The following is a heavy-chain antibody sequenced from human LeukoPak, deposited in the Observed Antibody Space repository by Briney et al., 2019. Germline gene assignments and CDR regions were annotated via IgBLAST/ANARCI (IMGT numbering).Heavy chain of an antibody. J-gene: IGHJ3*01. D-gene: IGHD1-7*01. Sequence: GGSLRLSCAASGFTFSTFSTNWVRQTPGKGLEWVSAISGSGSDIYYADSVEGRFTISRDNPKKSLYLQMNSLRAEDTAVYYCARRTFPNDAFDVWGQGTVVTVSS. CDR3: ARRTFPNDAFDV. CDR2: ISGSGSDI. CDR1: GFTFSTFS. V-gene: IGHV3-21*01.